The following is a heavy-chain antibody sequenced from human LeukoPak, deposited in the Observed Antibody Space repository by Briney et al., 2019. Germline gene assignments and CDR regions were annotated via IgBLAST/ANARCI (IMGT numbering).Heavy chain of an antibody. Sequence: GGSLRLSCAASGFTFDDYGMSWVRHVPRKGLEWVAVMWYDGSKDYYADSVKGRFTISRDTSKNTLYLQMNNLRAEDTAVYYCAKDRETYEYTFDYWGQGTLVTVSS. CDR3: AKDRETYEYTFDY. V-gene: IGHV3-33*06. J-gene: IGHJ4*02. CDR1: GFTFDDYG. CDR2: MWYDGSKD. D-gene: IGHD6-6*01.